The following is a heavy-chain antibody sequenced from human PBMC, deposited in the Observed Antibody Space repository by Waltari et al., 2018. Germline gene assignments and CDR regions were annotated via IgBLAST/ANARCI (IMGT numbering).Heavy chain of an antibody. V-gene: IGHV3-30*18. J-gene: IGHJ4*02. CDR3: AKGELYYYDSSGYYYY. CDR1: GFTFSSYG. Sequence: QVQLVESGGGVVQPGRSLRLSCAASGFTFSSYGMHWVRQAPGKGLEWVAVISYDGSNKYYADSVKGRFTISRDNSKNTLYLQMNSLRAEDTAVYYCAKGELYYYDSSGYYYYWGQGTLVTVSS. CDR2: ISYDGSNK. D-gene: IGHD3-22*01.